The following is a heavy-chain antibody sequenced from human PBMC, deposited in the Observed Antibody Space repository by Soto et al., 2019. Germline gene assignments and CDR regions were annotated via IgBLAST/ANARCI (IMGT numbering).Heavy chain of an antibody. J-gene: IGHJ4*02. CDR3: ARAVGGSSGRGDY. D-gene: IGHD6-25*01. CDR1: GYTFTSYA. Sequence: QVQLVQSGAEEKKPGASVKVSCKASGYTFTSYAMHWVRQAPGQRLEWMGWINAGNGNTKYSQKFQGRVSITRDTSASTAYMELSGLRSQDTAVYYCARAVGGSSGRGDYWGQGTLVTVSS. V-gene: IGHV1-3*05. CDR2: INAGNGNT.